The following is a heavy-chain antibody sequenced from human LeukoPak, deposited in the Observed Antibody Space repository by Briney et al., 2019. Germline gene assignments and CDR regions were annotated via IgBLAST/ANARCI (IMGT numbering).Heavy chain of an antibody. CDR2: INSGGNA. J-gene: IGHJ2*01. Sequence: GVSLRLSCAASGFTVSSNYMNWVRQAPGKGLEWVSVINSGGNAYYADSVKGRFTISRDNSKNMLYLQINSLRAEDTAVYYCARSQGGTMSLRHFDLWGRGTLVTVSS. D-gene: IGHD3-22*01. V-gene: IGHV3-53*01. CDR3: ARSQGGTMSLRHFDL. CDR1: GFTVSSNY.